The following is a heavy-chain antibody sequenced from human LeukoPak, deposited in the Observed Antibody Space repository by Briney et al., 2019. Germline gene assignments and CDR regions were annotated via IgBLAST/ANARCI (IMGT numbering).Heavy chain of an antibody. Sequence: SETLSLTCSVSGGSITSSSYYWGWIRQPPEKGLEWIGSIYYTGGTYYSPSLKSRVTISVDTSKNQFSLELSSVTAADTAVYYCVRHGGTRVTLVEVYYFDSWGQGTLVTVSS. CDR1: GGSITSSSYY. CDR3: VRHGGTRVTLVEVYYFDS. J-gene: IGHJ4*02. D-gene: IGHD4-11*01. V-gene: IGHV4-39*01. CDR2: IYYTGGT.